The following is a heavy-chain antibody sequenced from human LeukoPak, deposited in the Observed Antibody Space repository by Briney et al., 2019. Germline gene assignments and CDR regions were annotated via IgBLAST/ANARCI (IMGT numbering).Heavy chain of an antibody. CDR2: ISYDGSNK. CDR1: GFTFSSYG. Sequence: GGSLRLSCAASGFTFSSYGMHWVRQAPGKGLEWVAVISYDGSNKYYADSVKGRFTTSRDNSKNTLYLQMNSLRAEDTAVYYCARDEAAYFDYWGQGTLVTVSS. V-gene: IGHV3-30*03. J-gene: IGHJ4*02. D-gene: IGHD6-13*01. CDR3: ARDEAAYFDY.